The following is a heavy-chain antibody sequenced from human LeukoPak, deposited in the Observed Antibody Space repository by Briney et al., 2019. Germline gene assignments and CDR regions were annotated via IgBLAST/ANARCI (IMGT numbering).Heavy chain of an antibody. V-gene: IGHV4-34*01. Sequence: KPSETLSLTCAVYGGYFSGYYWSWIPQPPGKGLEWIGEINHSGSTYYNPSLKSRVTITVDTSKNQFSMKQSSVSAADTAVYYCARRIAAAGTPGHSGMDVWGQGTTVTVSS. CDR2: INHSGST. CDR1: GGYFSGYY. J-gene: IGHJ6*02. D-gene: IGHD6-13*01. CDR3: ARRIAAAGTPGHSGMDV.